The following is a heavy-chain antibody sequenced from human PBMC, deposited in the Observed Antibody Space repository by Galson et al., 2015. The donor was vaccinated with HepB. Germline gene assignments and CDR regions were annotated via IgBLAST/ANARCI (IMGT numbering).Heavy chain of an antibody. CDR3: ARASTNGDLDF. CDR1: GYIFTEYY. J-gene: IGHJ4*02. Sequence: SVKVSCKASGYIFTEYYIHWVRQAPGQGLEWMGRINPNRGGTNYAQKFQGRVTMTRDTSIRTIYMEVNRLRSDDTAVYYCARASTNGDLDFWGQGTLVTVSS. CDR2: INPNRGGT. D-gene: IGHD2-8*01. V-gene: IGHV1-2*06.